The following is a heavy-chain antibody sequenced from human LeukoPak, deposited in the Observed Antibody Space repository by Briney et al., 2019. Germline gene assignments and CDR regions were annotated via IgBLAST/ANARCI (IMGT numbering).Heavy chain of an antibody. J-gene: IGHJ4*02. V-gene: IGHV4-39*01. CDR3: ASPGYDYGGNNYFDY. D-gene: IGHD4-23*01. Sequence: SETLSLTCTVSGGSISSSSYYWGWIRQPPGKGLEWIGSIYYSGSTYYNPSLKSRVTISVDTSKNQFSLKLSSVTAADTAVYYCASPGYDYGGNNYFDYWGQGTLVTVSS. CDR1: GGSISSSSYY. CDR2: IYYSGST.